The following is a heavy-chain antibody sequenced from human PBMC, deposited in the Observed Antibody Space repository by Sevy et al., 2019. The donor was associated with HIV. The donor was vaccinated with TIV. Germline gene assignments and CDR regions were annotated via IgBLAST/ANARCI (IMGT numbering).Heavy chain of an antibody. CDR2: ISGSGGST. V-gene: IGHV3-23*01. J-gene: IGHJ6*02. D-gene: IGHD6-19*01. CDR3: AKDQGSLYYYYGMDL. Sequence: GGSLRLSCAASGFTFSSYAMSWVRQAPGKGLEWVSAISGSGGSTYYADSVKGRFTISRDNSKNTLYLQMNSLRAEDTDVYYCAKDQGSLYYYYGMDLWGQGTTVTVSS. CDR1: GFTFSSYA.